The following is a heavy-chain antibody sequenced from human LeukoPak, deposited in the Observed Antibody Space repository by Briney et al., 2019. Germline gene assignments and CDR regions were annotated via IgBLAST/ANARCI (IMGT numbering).Heavy chain of an antibody. CDR1: GGSIRSYF. D-gene: IGHD1-1*01. J-gene: IGHJ6*02. V-gene: IGHV4-59*01. CDR3: ARESGTTQGYYYYGMDV. CDR2: IYYSGST. Sequence: KPSETLSLTCTVSGGSIRSYFWSWIRQHPGKRLEWIGYIYYSGSTNYNPSLKSRVTISVDRSKNQFSLKMSSVTAADTAVYYCARESGTTQGYYYYGMDVWGQGTTVTVSS.